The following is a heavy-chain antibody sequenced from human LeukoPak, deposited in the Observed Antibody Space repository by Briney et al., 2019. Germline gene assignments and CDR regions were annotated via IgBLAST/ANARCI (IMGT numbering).Heavy chain of an antibody. CDR1: GYTFTSNY. J-gene: IGHJ5*02. V-gene: IGHV1-46*01. Sequence: ASVKVSCKAAGYTFTSNYIHWVRQAPGQGLKWMGIINPSGGTTGYAEKFQGRVTMTRDTSTSTVYMELSSLRSEDTAVYYCARGGRAAVAWGWLDPWGQGTLVTVSS. CDR3: ARGGRAAVAWGWLDP. CDR2: INPSGGTT. D-gene: IGHD6-19*01.